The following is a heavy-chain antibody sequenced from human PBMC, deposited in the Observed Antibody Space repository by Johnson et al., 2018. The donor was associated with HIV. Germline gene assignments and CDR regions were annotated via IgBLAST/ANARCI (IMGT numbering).Heavy chain of an antibody. Sequence: QVQLVESVGGVVQPGRSLRLSCAASGFTFSSYGMHWVRQAPGKGLEWVAVISYDGSNKYYADSVKGRFTISRDNSKNTLYLQMNSLRAEDTAVYYCAKDHLLQGAFDIWGQGTMVTVSS. CDR2: ISYDGSNK. CDR3: AKDHLLQGAFDI. CDR1: GFTFSSYG. V-gene: IGHV3-30*18. J-gene: IGHJ3*02.